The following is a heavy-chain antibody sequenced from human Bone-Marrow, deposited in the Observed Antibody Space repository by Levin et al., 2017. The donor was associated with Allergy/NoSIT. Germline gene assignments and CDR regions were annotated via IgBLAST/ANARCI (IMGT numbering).Heavy chain of an antibody. CDR1: DSSVSSGTYY. J-gene: IGHJ5*02. CDR2: IYYSGTT. D-gene: IGHD2-15*01. Sequence: PGGSLRLSCTVSDSSVSSGTYYWNWIRQVPGRGLEWIGYIYYSGTTNYNPSLESRVTISLDTSKNQFSLKLTSVTAADTAVYYCARDSCTGGTCYSFSSWGQGTLVTVSS. V-gene: IGHV4-61*01. CDR3: ARDSCTGGTCYSFSS.